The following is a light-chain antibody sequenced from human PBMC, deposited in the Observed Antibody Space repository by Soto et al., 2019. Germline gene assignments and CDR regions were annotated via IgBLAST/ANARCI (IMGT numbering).Light chain of an antibody. J-gene: IGKJ5*01. V-gene: IGKV3-20*01. Sequence: EIVLTQSPGTLSLSPGERATLSCRASQSVTNNYLAWYQQKPGQAPRLLIYGTSSRATGIPDRFRGSGSGTDFTLTISRLESEDFAVYYCQQYGSLITFGQGTRLEIK. CDR3: QQYGSLIT. CDR2: GTS. CDR1: QSVTNNY.